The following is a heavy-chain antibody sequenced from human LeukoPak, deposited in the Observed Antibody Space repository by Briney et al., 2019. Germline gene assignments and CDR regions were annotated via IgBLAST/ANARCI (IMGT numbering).Heavy chain of an antibody. V-gene: IGHV3-74*01. Sequence: GGSMRLSCAASGLAFSAYKMHRVRQAPRKGLVWVSRISTDGYTTDYADFVQGRFTASRDNTKNTWTLEMNSLRAEDTAVYYCVVGGSPGYWGQGTLVTVSS. CDR1: GLAFSAYK. J-gene: IGHJ4*02. D-gene: IGHD2-15*01. CDR2: ISTDGYTT. CDR3: VVGGSPGY.